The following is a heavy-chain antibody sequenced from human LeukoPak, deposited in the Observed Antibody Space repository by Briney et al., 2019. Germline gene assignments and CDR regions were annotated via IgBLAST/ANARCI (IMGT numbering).Heavy chain of an antibody. CDR2: IHYSGST. V-gene: IGHV4-59*01. Sequence: NPSETLSLTCTVSGGSISGYYWSWIRQPPGKGLEWIGYIHYSGSTNYNPSLKSRVTISVDTSKNQFSLKLSSVTAADTAVYYCARIIIMPYRYFDYWGQGTLVTVSS. D-gene: IGHD3-16*01. CDR3: ARIIIMPYRYFDY. J-gene: IGHJ4*02. CDR1: GGSISGYY.